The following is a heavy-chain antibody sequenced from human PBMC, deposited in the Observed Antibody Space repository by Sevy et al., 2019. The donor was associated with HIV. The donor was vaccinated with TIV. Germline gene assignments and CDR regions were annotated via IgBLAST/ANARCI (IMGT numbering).Heavy chain of an antibody. J-gene: IGHJ4*02. Sequence: GGSLRLSCGASGFMFSRYWMSWVRQAPGKGLEWVAKIKQDGSEKHYVDSVKGRFTISRDNAKNSLYLQMHSLRGEDTAVYYCAREYYFDSSGYYLSFGYWGQGTLVTISS. D-gene: IGHD3-22*01. CDR3: AREYYFDSSGYYLSFGY. CDR1: GFMFSRYW. CDR2: IKQDGSEK. V-gene: IGHV3-7*01.